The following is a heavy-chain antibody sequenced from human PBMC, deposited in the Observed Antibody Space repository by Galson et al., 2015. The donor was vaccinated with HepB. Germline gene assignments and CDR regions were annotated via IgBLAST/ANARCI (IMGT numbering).Heavy chain of an antibody. V-gene: IGHV3-23*01. CDR1: GFSFNTYA. Sequence: SLRLSCAASGFSFNTYAMNWVRQAPGKGLEWVSATNGAGGSTYYADSVKGRFIISRDNIRNTLFLQMHSLRAEDTAVYYCAKDRESTTWYGGSMDHWGQGTLVTVSS. CDR2: TNGAGGST. J-gene: IGHJ4*02. D-gene: IGHD2-2*01. CDR3: AKDRESTTWYGGSMDH.